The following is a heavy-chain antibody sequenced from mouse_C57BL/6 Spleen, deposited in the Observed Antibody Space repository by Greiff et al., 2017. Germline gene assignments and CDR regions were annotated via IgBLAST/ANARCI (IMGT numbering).Heavy chain of an antibody. CDR2: INPSNGGT. CDR3: ARYNYSNLYYYAMDD. CDR1: GYTFTSYW. J-gene: IGHJ4*01. Sequence: QVQLQQPGTELVKPGASVKLSCKASGYTFTSYWMHWVKQRPGQGLEWIGNINPSNGGTNYNEKFKSKATLTVDKSSSTAYMQLSSLTSEDSAVYYCARYNYSNLYYYAMDDWGQGTSVTVSS. D-gene: IGHD2-5*01. V-gene: IGHV1-53*01.